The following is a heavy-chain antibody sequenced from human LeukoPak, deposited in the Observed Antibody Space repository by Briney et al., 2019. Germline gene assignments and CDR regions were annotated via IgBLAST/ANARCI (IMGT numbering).Heavy chain of an antibody. CDR3: ARQPITIFGVVTYYYGMDV. J-gene: IGHJ6*02. V-gene: IGHV4-59*08. Sequence: PSETLSLTCTVSGGSISSYYWSWIRQPPGKGLEWIGYIYYSGSTNYNPSLKSRVTISVDTSKNQFSLKLSSVTAADTAVYYCARQPITIFGVVTYYYGMDVWGQGTTVTVSS. CDR2: IYYSGST. D-gene: IGHD3-3*01. CDR1: GGSISSYY.